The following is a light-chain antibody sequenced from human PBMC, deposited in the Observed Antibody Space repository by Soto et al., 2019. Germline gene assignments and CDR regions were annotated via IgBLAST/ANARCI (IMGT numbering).Light chain of an antibody. Sequence: DIQMTQSPSTLSASVGDRVTITCRASQSINSRLAWYQQKPGEAPKLLIYGASTLESGVPSRFSGSGSGTAISLTISSLQPDDFATYYCQEYDGHCTFGQGTKLEIK. V-gene: IGKV1-5*03. CDR2: GAS. CDR1: QSINSR. CDR3: QEYDGHCT. J-gene: IGKJ2*02.